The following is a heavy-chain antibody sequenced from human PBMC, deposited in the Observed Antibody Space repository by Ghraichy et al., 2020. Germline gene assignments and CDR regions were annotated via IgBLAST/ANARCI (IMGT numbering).Heavy chain of an antibody. CDR1: GFSISSSSQY. CDR2: IFYSGST. CDR3: ARSADGNNHNWFDP. D-gene: IGHD1/OR15-1a*01. J-gene: IGHJ5*02. Sequence: GSLRLSCTVSGFSISSSSQYWGWLRQPPGKGLEWIGSIFYSGSTYYNPSLTSRVSISVDTSNNHFSLNLKSVTAADTGIYYCARSADGNNHNWFDPWGHGTLVTVSS. V-gene: IGHV4-39*02.